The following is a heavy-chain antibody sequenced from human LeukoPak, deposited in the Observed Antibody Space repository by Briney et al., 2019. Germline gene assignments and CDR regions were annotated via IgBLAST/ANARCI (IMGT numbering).Heavy chain of an antibody. V-gene: IGHV3-15*01. CDR2: IKSKTKTDGGTT. Sequence: GGSLRLSCAASGFTLSKVWLSWVRQAPGKGLEWVGRIKSKTKTDGGTTDYAAPVKGRFTISRDDSKNTLYLQMNSLKTEDTGVYYCTTDDSGVGNDWGPGTLVTVPS. CDR3: TTDDSGVGND. D-gene: IGHD3-10*01. J-gene: IGHJ4*02. CDR1: GFTLSKVW.